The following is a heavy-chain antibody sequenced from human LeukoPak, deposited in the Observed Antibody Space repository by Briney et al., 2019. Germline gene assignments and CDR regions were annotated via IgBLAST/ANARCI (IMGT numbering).Heavy chain of an antibody. CDR2: ISSRSSYI. Sequence: GGSLRLSRAGSGFTFSRHNMNWFRQAPGKGRERVSSISSRSSYIFYADSVKGRFTISRDNAKNSLYLQMNSLGAEGTAVYYCARDAQWLVPEGYYYYMDVWGKGTTVTVSS. D-gene: IGHD6-19*01. J-gene: IGHJ6*03. CDR1: GFTFSRHN. V-gene: IGHV3-21*01. CDR3: ARDAQWLVPEGYYYYMDV.